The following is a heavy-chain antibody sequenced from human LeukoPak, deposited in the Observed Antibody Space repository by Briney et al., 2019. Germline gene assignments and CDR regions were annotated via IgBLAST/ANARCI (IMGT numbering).Heavy chain of an antibody. CDR3: ARDLDVDTAMGTFDY. Sequence: PGGSLRLSCAASGFMFSSNWMSWVRQAPGKGLEWVAVISYDGSNKYYADSVKGRFTISRDNSKNTLYLQVNSLRAEDTAVYYCARDLDVDTAMGTFDYWGQGTLVTVSS. D-gene: IGHD5-18*01. CDR1: GFMFSSNW. J-gene: IGHJ4*02. V-gene: IGHV3-30-3*01. CDR2: ISYDGSNK.